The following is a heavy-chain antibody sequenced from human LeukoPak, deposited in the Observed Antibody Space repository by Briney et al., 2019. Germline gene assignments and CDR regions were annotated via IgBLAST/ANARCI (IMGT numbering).Heavy chain of an antibody. Sequence: SETLSLTCTVSGGSISSSSYYWGWIRQPPGKGLEWIGSIYYSGSTYYNPSLKSRVTISVDTSKNQFSLKLSSVTAADTAVYYCARLGSSRDAFDIWGQGTMVTVSS. D-gene: IGHD6-6*01. J-gene: IGHJ3*02. V-gene: IGHV4-39*01. CDR2: IYYSGST. CDR3: ARLGSSRDAFDI. CDR1: GGSISSSSYY.